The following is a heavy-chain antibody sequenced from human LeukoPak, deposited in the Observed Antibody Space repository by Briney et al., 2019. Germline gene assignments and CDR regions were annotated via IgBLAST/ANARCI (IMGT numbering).Heavy chain of an antibody. CDR2: IWFDGTNK. Sequence: VASLRLSCAASGFTFSNYAMHWVRQAPGTGLELVAVIWFDGTNKYYGESVRGRFAISRDNSKNRLYLQMNSLRAEDTAVYYCAKARGSGWHDPWYLDYWGQGTLVTVSS. V-gene: IGHV3-33*06. CDR3: AKARGSGWHDPWYLDY. J-gene: IGHJ4*02. D-gene: IGHD6-19*01. CDR1: GFTFSNYA.